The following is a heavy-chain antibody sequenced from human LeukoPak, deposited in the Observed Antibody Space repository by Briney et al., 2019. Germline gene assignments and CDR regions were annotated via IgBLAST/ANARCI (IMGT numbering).Heavy chain of an antibody. CDR2: IYPGDSDT. V-gene: IGHV5-51*01. Sequence: GESLKISCKGSGYSFTSYWIGWVRQMPGKGLEWMGIIYPGDSDTRYSPSFQGQVTISADKSISTAYLQWSSLKASGTAMYYCARAQLYSSGWYPIDAFDIWGQGTMVTVSS. CDR3: ARAQLYSSGWYPIDAFDI. J-gene: IGHJ3*02. CDR1: GYSFTSYW. D-gene: IGHD6-19*01.